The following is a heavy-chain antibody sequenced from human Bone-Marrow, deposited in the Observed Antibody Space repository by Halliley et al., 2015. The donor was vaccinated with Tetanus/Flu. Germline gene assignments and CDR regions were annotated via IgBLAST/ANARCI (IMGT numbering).Heavy chain of an antibody. Sequence: TLSLTCTVSGGSMTSYYWSWIRQPPGKSLEWIGYVYYTGHTNYSPSLKSRVTISVDTSENHFSLHLSSVTAADTAVYYCARHMIRGVINWHFDLWGPGALVTVS. CDR1: GGSMTSYY. CDR2: VYYTGHT. J-gene: IGHJ2*01. D-gene: IGHD3-10*01. V-gene: IGHV4-59*01. CDR3: ARHMIRGVINWHFDL.